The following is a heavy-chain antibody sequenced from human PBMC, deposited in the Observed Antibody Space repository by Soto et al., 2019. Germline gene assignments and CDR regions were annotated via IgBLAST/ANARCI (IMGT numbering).Heavy chain of an antibody. D-gene: IGHD4-17*01. V-gene: IGHV4-59*08. CDR3: ARRYGALFDY. J-gene: IGHJ4*02. Sequence: QMQLQESGPGLVKPSETLSLNCTVSGGSISSYYWSWIRQPPGKGLEWIGYIYYSGSTNYNPSLKSRVTISVDTSKNQFSLKLSSVTAADTAVYYCARRYGALFDYWGQGTLVTVSS. CDR2: IYYSGST. CDR1: GGSISSYY.